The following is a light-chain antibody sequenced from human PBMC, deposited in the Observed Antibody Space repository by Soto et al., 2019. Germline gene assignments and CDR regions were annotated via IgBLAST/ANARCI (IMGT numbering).Light chain of an antibody. Sequence: EIVLTQSPGTLSLSPGERATLSCRASQTVSSSLAWYQQKPGQAPRLLISGTSNRATGIPDRFSGSGSGRDFTLTISRLEPEDLGVYFCQHHSRSQVLTFGGGTKVDIK. V-gene: IGKV3-20*01. J-gene: IGKJ4*01. CDR2: GTS. CDR1: QTVSSS. CDR3: QHHSRSQVLT.